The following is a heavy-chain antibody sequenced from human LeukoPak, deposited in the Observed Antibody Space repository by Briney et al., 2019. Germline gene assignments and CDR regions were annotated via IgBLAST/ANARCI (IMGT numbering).Heavy chain of an antibody. V-gene: IGHV3-7*04. CDR1: GFTFSSYW. CDR2: IKQDGSDK. J-gene: IGHJ4*02. Sequence: GGSLRLSSAASGFTFSSYWMTWVRQAPGKGLEWVANIKQDGSDKHYVDSVKGRFTISRDNAKNSLFLQMDSLRDEDTAVYYCARERVCRSNSCYSTFDSWGQGTLVTVSS. D-gene: IGHD2-2*02. CDR3: ARERVCRSNSCYSTFDS.